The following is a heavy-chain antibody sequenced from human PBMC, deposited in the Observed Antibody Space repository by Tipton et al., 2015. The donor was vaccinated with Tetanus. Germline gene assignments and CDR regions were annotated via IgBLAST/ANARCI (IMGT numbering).Heavy chain of an antibody. CDR1: SGSISSSSYY. Sequence: LRLSCTVSSGSISSSSYYWGWIRQPPGKGLEWIGSIYYSGSTYYNPSLKSRVTISVDTSGNRFSLRLSSVTAADTAVYYCARHRSSGWDFTRWGQGTLVTVFS. V-gene: IGHV4-39*01. CDR3: ARHRSSGWDFTR. D-gene: IGHD3-10*01. CDR2: IYYSGST. J-gene: IGHJ1*01.